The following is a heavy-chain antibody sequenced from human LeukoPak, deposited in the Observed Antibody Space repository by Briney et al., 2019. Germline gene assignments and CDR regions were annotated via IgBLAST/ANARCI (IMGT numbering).Heavy chain of an antibody. V-gene: IGHV3-23*01. CDR1: GFTFSSYA. Sequence: GGCLRLSCAAYGFTFSSYAMSWVRLAPGKGLEWVSAISGSGDSTYYADSVKGRFTISRDNPKNTLYLQLNSLRGEDTAVYYCAIVSFGIGARYWGQGTLVTVSS. CDR3: AIVSFGIGARY. D-gene: IGHD6-6*01. CDR2: ISGSGDST. J-gene: IGHJ4*02.